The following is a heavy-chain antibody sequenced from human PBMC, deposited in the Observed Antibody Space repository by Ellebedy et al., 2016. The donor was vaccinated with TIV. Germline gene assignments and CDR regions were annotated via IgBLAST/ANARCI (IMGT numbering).Heavy chain of an antibody. CDR3: ARGTTGSSPVGMDV. D-gene: IGHD4-11*01. CDR2: INHSGST. Sequence: SETLSLTXAVYGGSFSGYYWSWIRQPPGKGLEWIGEINHSGSTNYNPSLKSRVTISVDTSKNQFSLKLSSVTAADTAVYYCARGTTGSSPVGMDVWGQGTTVTVSS. CDR1: GGSFSGYY. V-gene: IGHV4-34*01. J-gene: IGHJ6*02.